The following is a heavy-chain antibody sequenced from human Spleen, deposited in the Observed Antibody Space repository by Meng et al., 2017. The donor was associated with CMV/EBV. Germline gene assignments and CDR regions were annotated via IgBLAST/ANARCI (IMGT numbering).Heavy chain of an antibody. V-gene: IGHV1-46*01. CDR3: AAPYCSSTSCPDKYYYYGMDV. CDR2: INPSGGST. Sequence: ASVKVSCKASGYTFTSYYMHWVRQAPGQGLEWMGIINPSGGSTSYAQKFQGRVTMTRDTSTSTVYMELSSLRSEDTAVYYCAAPYCSSTSCPDKYYYYGMDVWGQGTTVTVSS. CDR1: GYTFTSYY. J-gene: IGHJ6*02. D-gene: IGHD2-2*01.